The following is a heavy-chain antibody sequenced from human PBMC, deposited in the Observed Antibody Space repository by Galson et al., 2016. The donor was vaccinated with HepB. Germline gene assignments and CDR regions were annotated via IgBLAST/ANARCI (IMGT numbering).Heavy chain of an antibody. CDR2: ISSGSSYI. D-gene: IGHD1-26*01. J-gene: IGHJ3*02. CDR3: AKPRDRGTFPDAFDM. CDR1: GFSFSGYA. Sequence: SLRLSCAASGFSFSGYAMSWARQAPGKGLEWVSSISSGSSYIYYADSLKGRFTISRDDAKDSLYLQLNSLRAEDTAVYYCAKPRDRGTFPDAFDMWGQGTKVTVSS. V-gene: IGHV3-21*01.